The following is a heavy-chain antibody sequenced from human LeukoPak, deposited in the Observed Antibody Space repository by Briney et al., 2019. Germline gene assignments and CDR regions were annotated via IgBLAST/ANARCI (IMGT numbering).Heavy chain of an antibody. V-gene: IGHV4-61*02. D-gene: IGHD3-10*01. CDR3: VRGGGITVPRGEVLPFDI. Sequence: SQTLSLTCNVSGDSMNSGTYYWSWIRQPAGKGLEWIGRIFYSGSTNYSPSLKSRVSMSVDKSKNQFSLKVNSVTASDTAVYYCVRGGGITVPRGEVLPFDIWGPGTMVTVSS. CDR1: GDSMNSGTYY. J-gene: IGHJ3*02. CDR2: IFYSGST.